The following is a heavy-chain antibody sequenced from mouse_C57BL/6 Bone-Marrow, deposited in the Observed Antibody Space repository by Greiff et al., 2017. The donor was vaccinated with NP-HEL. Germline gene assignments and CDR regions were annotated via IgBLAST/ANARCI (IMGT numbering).Heavy chain of an antibody. CDR2: IDPANGNT. J-gene: IGHJ2*01. CDR1: GFNIKNTY. CDR3: TTEAYYSNYVDY. V-gene: IGHV14-3*01. D-gene: IGHD2-5*01. Sequence: VHVKQSVAELVRPGASVKLSCTASGFNIKNTYMHWVKQRPEQGLEWIGRIDPANGNTKYAPKFQGKATITADTSSNTAYLQLSSLTSEDTAVYYCTTEAYYSNYVDYWGQGTTLTVSS.